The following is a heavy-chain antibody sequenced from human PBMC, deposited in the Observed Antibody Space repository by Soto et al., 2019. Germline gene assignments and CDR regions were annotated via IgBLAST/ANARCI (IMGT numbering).Heavy chain of an antibody. CDR2: ISAYNGNT. Sequence: GASVKVSCKASGYTFTSYGISWVRQAPGQGLEWMGWISAYNGNTNYAQKLQGRVTMTTDTSTSTAYMELRSLRSDDTAVYYCARDLSPVVIAYYYYDMDVWGQGTTVTVSS. J-gene: IGHJ6*02. V-gene: IGHV1-18*01. CDR3: ARDLSPVVIAYYYYDMDV. CDR1: GYTFTSYG. D-gene: IGHD3-22*01.